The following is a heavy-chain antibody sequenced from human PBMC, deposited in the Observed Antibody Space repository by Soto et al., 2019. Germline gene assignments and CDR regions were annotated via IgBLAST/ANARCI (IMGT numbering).Heavy chain of an antibody. CDR1: GGSISSGGYS. Sequence: SETLSLTCTVSGGSISSGGYSWSWIRQPPGKGLEWIGYIYHSGSTYYNPSLKSRVTISVDRSKNQFSLKLSSVTAADTAVYYCARGASGYYDSSGYYSPYYLDYWGQGTLVTVSS. CDR3: ARGASGYYDSSGYYSPYYLDY. CDR2: IYHSGST. V-gene: IGHV4-30-2*01. D-gene: IGHD3-22*01. J-gene: IGHJ4*02.